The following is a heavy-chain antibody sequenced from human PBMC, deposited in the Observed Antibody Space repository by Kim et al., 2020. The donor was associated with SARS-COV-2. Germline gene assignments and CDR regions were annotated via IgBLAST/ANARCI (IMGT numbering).Heavy chain of an antibody. V-gene: IGHV3-23*01. CDR3: ANPRSFGVVIDYFDY. Sequence: DSVKGRFTISRDNAKNTLYLQMNTLRAADTAVYYCANPRSFGVVIDYFDYWGQGTLVTVSS. D-gene: IGHD3-3*01. J-gene: IGHJ4*02.